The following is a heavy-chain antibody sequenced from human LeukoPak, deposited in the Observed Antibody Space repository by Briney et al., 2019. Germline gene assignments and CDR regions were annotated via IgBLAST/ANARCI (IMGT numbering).Heavy chain of an antibody. CDR2: IYYSGST. Sequence: SETLSLTCTASAGSISSSSYSWGWIRQPPGKGLEWIGSIYYSGSTYFNPSLKSRVTISVDTSKNQFSLKLSSVTAADTAVYYCARERYYYGSGSPLGVWGKGTTVTISS. J-gene: IGHJ6*04. CDR3: ARERYYYGSGSPLGV. CDR1: AGSISSSSYS. D-gene: IGHD3-10*01. V-gene: IGHV4-39*01.